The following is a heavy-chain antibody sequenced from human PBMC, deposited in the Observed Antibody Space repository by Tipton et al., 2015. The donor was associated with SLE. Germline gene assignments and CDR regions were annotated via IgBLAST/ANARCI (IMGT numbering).Heavy chain of an antibody. CDR3: ARAGLATSYYYYMDV. J-gene: IGHJ6*03. D-gene: IGHD5-12*01. V-gene: IGHV4-59*01. CDR1: GGSISSYY. CDR2: ISYSGST. Sequence: GMVKPSETLSLTCTVSGGSISSYYWSWIRQPPGKGLEWIGYISYSGSTNYNPSLKSRVTISVDTSKNQFSLKLSSVNAADTAVYYCARAGLATSYYYYMDVWGKGTTVTVSS.